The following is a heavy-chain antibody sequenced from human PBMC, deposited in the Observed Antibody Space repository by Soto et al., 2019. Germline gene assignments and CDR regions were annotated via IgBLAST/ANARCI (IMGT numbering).Heavy chain of an antibody. Sequence: QLQLQESGSVLVKPSQTLSLTCAVSGGSISSGGYSWSWIRQPPGKGLEWIGYIYHSGSTYYNPSLKSRVTISVDRSKNQFSLKLSSVTAADTAVYYCARGMASYYYYGMDVWGQGTTVTVSS. CDR1: GGSISSGGYS. CDR2: IYHSGST. V-gene: IGHV4-30-2*01. J-gene: IGHJ6*02. D-gene: IGHD2-8*01. CDR3: ARGMASYYYYGMDV.